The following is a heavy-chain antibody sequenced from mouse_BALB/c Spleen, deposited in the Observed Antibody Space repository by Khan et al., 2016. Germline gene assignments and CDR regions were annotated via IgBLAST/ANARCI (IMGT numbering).Heavy chain of an antibody. CDR1: GFTFSNYA. CDR3: AREDYGNNGDYFDY. D-gene: IGHD2-1*01. V-gene: IGHV5-6-5*01. J-gene: IGHJ2*01. CDR2: ISSGGST. Sequence: EVELVESGGGLVKPGGSLKLSCAASGFTFSNYAMSWVRQTPEKRLEWVASISSGGSTYYQDRVKGRFTISRDNARNILNLQMSSLRSEDTAMYYCAREDYGNNGDYFDYWGQGTTLTVFS.